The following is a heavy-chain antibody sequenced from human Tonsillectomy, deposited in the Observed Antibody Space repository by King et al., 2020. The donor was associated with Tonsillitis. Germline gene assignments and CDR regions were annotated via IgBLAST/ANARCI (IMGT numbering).Heavy chain of an antibody. CDR3: ARAIYGSGSYTYYFDY. V-gene: IGHV4-31*03. Sequence: VPLQESGPGLVKPSQTLSLTCTVSGGSISSGGYYWSWIRQHPGKGLEWIGYIYYSGSAYYNPSLKSRVTISVDTSKNQFSLKLSSVTAADTAVYYCARAIYGSGSYTYYFDYWGQGTLVTVSS. CDR1: GGSISSGGYY. J-gene: IGHJ4*02. CDR2: IYYSGSA. D-gene: IGHD3-10*01.